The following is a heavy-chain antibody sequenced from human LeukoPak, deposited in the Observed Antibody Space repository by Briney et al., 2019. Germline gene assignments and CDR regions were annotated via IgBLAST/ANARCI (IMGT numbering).Heavy chain of an antibody. J-gene: IGHJ1*01. D-gene: IGHD6-13*01. CDR2: ISAYNGNT. V-gene: IGHV1-18*04. CDR1: GYTFTGYY. Sequence: ASVKVSCKASGYTFTGYYMHWVRQAPGQGLEWMGWISAYNGNTNYAQKLQGRVTMTTDTSTSTAYMELRSLRSDDTAVYYCAREWGIAAAGTGKYFQHWGQGTLVTVSS. CDR3: AREWGIAAAGTGKYFQH.